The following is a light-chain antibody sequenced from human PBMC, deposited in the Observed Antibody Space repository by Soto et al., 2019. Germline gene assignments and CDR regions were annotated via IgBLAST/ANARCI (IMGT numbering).Light chain of an antibody. CDR3: SSYTSSSTLVI. CDR2: EAS. V-gene: IGLV2-18*02. CDR1: SSDVGGYNR. Sequence: QSVLTQPPSASGSPGQSVTISCTGTSSDVGGYNRVSWYQQPPGTAPKLIIYEASNRPSGVPDRFSGSKSGNTASLTISGLQAADEADYCCSSYTSSSTLVIFGGGTKLTVL. J-gene: IGLJ2*01.